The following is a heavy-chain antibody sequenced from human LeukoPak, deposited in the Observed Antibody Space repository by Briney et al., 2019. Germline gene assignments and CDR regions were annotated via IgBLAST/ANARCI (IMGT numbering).Heavy chain of an antibody. V-gene: IGHV1-2*02. CDR3: ARDGGGGWYVLVDY. CDR1: GYTFTGYY. J-gene: IGHJ4*02. CDR2: INPNRCGT. Sequence: ASVKVSCKASGYTFTGYYMHWVRQAPGQGLEWMGWINPNRCGTNYAQKFQGRSTMTRDTSISTAYMEVSMLRSDDTAVYYCARDGGGGWYVLVDYWGQGTLVTVSS. D-gene: IGHD6-19*01.